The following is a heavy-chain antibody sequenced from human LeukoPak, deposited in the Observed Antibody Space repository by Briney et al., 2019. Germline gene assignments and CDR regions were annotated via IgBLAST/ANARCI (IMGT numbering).Heavy chain of an antibody. CDR3: ARDHASPEPVGDNGMDV. D-gene: IGHD1-14*01. J-gene: IGHJ6*02. V-gene: IGHV3-21*01. Sequence: GGSLRLSCAASGFTFSSYSMNWVRQAPGKGLEWVSSISSSSSYIYYADSVKGRFTISRDNAKNSLYLQMNSLRAEDTAVYYCARDHASPEPVGDNGMDVWGQGTTVTVSS. CDR1: GFTFSSYS. CDR2: ISSSSSYI.